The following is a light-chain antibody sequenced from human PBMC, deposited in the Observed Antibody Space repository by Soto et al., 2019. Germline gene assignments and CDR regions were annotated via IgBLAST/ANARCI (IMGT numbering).Light chain of an antibody. CDR1: QSIGSSY. Sequence: EVVLTRSPGTLSLSPGERATPPCRGSQSIGSSYVAWDQQKPGQAPRLLIYGASSRATGIPDRFSGGGSGTDFSLTISRLDPEDFAVYYCHQRQSWPRTFGQGTKV. CDR3: HQRQSWPRT. J-gene: IGKJ1*01. V-gene: IGKV3-20*01. CDR2: GAS.